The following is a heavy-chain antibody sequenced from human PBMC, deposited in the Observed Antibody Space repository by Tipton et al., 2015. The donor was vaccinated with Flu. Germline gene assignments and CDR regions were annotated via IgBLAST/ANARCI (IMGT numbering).Heavy chain of an antibody. V-gene: IGHV6-1*01. D-gene: IGHD1-26*01. CDR2: TYYRSKWYN. J-gene: IGHJ2*01. CDR3: VRGGPSYWYFDL. CDR1: GDSVSSNSAA. Sequence: GLVKPSQTFSLTCAISGDSVSSNSAAWNWIRQSPSRGLEWLGRTYYRSKWYNDYAVSVKSRITINSDTSRTRFSLQLNSVAPEDTAVYYCVRGGPSYWYFDLWGRGTLVTVSS.